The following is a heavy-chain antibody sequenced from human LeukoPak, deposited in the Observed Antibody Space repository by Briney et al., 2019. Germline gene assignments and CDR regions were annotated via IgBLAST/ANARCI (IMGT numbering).Heavy chain of an antibody. CDR3: ATAITEPTRHY. D-gene: IGHD1-7*01. Sequence: GGSLRLSCAASQFNFNTYAMRWVRQAPGKGLEWVSGISAGGGNTFYADSVQGRFTVSRDSSKNTLYLQMNRLRVDDTAVYYCATAITEPTRHYWGQGTLVTVSS. CDR2: ISAGGGNT. V-gene: IGHV3-23*01. J-gene: IGHJ4*02. CDR1: QFNFNTYA.